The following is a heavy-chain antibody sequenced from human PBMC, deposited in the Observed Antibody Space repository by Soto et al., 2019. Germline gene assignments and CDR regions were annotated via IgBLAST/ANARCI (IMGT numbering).Heavy chain of an antibody. CDR3: ARDTRGAIYYYYGMDV. D-gene: IGHD3-10*01. Sequence: PSETLSLTCAVSGGSISSSNWWSWVRQPPGKGLEWIGEIYHSGSTNYNPSLKSRVTISVDKSKNQFSLKLSSVTAADTAVYYCARDTRGAIYYYYGMDVWGQGTTVTVS. CDR1: GGSISSSNW. J-gene: IGHJ6*02. CDR2: IYHSGST. V-gene: IGHV4-4*02.